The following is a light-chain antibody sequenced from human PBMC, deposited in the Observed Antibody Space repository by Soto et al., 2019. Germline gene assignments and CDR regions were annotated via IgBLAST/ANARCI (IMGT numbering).Light chain of an antibody. Sequence: EIVLTQSPATLSLSPGERATLSCRASQSVRTSLAWYQQQPGQAPRLLIYGASTRATGIPARFSGSGSGTEFTLTISSLQSEDFAVYYCQQYNNWPQTFGQGTKVAIK. CDR2: GAS. CDR3: QQYNNWPQT. J-gene: IGKJ1*01. V-gene: IGKV3-15*01. CDR1: QSVRTS.